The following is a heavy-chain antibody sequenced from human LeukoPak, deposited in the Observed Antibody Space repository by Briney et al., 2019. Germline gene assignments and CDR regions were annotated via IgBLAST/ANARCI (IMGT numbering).Heavy chain of an antibody. CDR2: MHSSGRS. V-gene: IGHV4-61*02. Sequence: PSETLSLTCTVSGGSISSASYYWSWIRQPAGKGLEWIGRMHSSGRSNYNPSLKGRVSISIDKAMNQFSLKVTSVTAADTAVYFYARDPMVRYSSEGYMDVWGKGTTVTISS. J-gene: IGHJ6*04. D-gene: IGHD6-19*01. CDR1: GGSISSASYY. CDR3: ARDPMVRYSSEGYMDV.